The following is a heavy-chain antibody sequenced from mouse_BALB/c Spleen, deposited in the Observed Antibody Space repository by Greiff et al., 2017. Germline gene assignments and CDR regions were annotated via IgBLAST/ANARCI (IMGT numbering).Heavy chain of an antibody. D-gene: IGHD2-10*02. CDR1: GFTFSSYG. CDR3: AREGVWYSY. CDR2: INSNGGST. J-gene: IGHJ3*01. V-gene: IGHV5-6-3*01. Sequence: EVHLVESGGGLVQPGGSLKLSCAASGFTFSSYGMSWVRQTPDKRLELVATINSNGGSTYYPDSVKGRFTISRDNAKNTLYLQMSSLKSEDTAMYYCAREGVWYSYWGQGTLVTVSA.